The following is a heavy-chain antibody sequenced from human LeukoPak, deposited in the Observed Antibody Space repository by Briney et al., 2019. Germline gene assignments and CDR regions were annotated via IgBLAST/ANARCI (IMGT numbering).Heavy chain of an antibody. D-gene: IGHD5-18*01. J-gene: IGHJ4*02. Sequence: GGSLRLSCAASGFSFSTYEMSWVRQAPGKGLQWISYISRGGEEIYYGDSVKGRFTVSRDDAKNSLYLQMNSLRVEDTATYYCARDRPDRGYSYGRDFDYWGQGTLVTVSS. CDR3: ARDRPDRGYSYGRDFDY. CDR2: ISRGGEEI. CDR1: GFSFSTYE. V-gene: IGHV3-48*03.